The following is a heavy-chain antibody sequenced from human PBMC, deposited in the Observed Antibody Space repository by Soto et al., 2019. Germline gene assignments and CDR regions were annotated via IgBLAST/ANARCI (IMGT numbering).Heavy chain of an antibody. D-gene: IGHD2-15*01. J-gene: IGHJ4*02. Sequence: GASVKLSCKASGGTFSSYTISWVRQAPGQGLEWMGRIIPILGIANYAQKFQGRVTITADKSTSTAYMELSSLRSEDTDVYYCARAPDTQIDYWGQGTLVTVSS. CDR1: GGTFSSYT. CDR3: ARAPDTQIDY. CDR2: IIPILGIA. V-gene: IGHV1-69*02.